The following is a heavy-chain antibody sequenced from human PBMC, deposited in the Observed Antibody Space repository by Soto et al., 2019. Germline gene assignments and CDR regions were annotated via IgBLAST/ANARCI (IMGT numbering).Heavy chain of an antibody. CDR3: HGYGY. Sequence: TGGSLRLSCAAPGFTFSSFAMHWVRQAPGKGLEYVSAISSNGGSTYYANSVKGRFTISRDNSKNTLYLQMGSLRAEDMAVYYCHGYGYWGQGTLVTVSS. CDR2: ISSNGGST. CDR1: GFTFSSFA. V-gene: IGHV3-64*01. D-gene: IGHD5-12*01. J-gene: IGHJ4*02.